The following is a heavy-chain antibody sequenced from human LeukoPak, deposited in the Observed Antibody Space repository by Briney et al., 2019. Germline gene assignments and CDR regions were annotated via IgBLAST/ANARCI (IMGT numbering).Heavy chain of an antibody. D-gene: IGHD3-22*01. J-gene: IGHJ3*02. Sequence: GGSLRLSCAASGFTVSSNYMSWVRQAPGKGLEWVSVIYSGGSTYYADSVKGRFTISRDNSKNTLHLQMNSLRAEDTAVYYCARADSSGYYLNSDAFDIWGQGTMVTVSS. CDR1: GFTVSSNY. V-gene: IGHV3-53*01. CDR2: IYSGGST. CDR3: ARADSSGYYLNSDAFDI.